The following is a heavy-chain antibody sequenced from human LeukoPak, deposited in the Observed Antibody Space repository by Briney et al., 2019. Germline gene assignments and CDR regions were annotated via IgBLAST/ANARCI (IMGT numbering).Heavy chain of an antibody. CDR3: ARGSTSRYGPFDY. CDR2: IFHSGNT. Sequence: SETLSLTCAVSGYSISIGYYWGWIRQPPGKGLEWIGSIFHSGNTYYNPSLKSRVTISVDTSKNQFSLKLSSVTAADTGVYCCARGSTSRYGPFDYWGQGTLVTVSS. D-gene: IGHD5-24*01. V-gene: IGHV4-38-2*01. J-gene: IGHJ4*02. CDR1: GYSISIGYY.